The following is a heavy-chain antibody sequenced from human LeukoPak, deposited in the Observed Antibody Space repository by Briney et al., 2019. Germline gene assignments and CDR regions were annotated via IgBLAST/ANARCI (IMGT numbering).Heavy chain of an antibody. V-gene: IGHV3-23*01. D-gene: IGHD3-3*01. J-gene: IGHJ5*02. CDR1: GFPFSSYA. Sequence: PGGSLRLSCAASGFPFSSYAMSWVRQAPGKGLEWVAAISGGGGSTYYADSVKGRFTISRDNSKNTLYLQMNSLRAEDTAVYYCAKPRNYDPGSWFDPWGQGTLVTVSS. CDR2: ISGGGGST. CDR3: AKPRNYDPGSWFDP.